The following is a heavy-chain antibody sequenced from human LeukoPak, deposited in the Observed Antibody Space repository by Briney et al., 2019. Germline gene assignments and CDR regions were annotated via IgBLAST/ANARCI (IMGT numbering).Heavy chain of an antibody. CDR3: ARVRSGSYFPPDY. J-gene: IGHJ4*02. CDR2: INHSGST. D-gene: IGHD1-26*01. V-gene: IGHV4-34*01. Sequence: SETLSLTCAVYGGSFSGYYWSWIRQPPGKGLEWIGEINHSGSTNYNPSLKSRVTISVGTSKNQFSLKLSSVTAADTAVYYCARVRSGSYFPPDYWGQGTLVTVSS. CDR1: GGSFSGYY.